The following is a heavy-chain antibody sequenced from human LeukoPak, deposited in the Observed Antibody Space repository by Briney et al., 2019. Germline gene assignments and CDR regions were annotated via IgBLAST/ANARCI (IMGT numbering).Heavy chain of an antibody. CDR3: ARDNLVEGHFDY. CDR1: GFTFSSNW. D-gene: IGHD1-14*01. CDR2: INEDGSTT. V-gene: IGHV3-74*01. Sequence: GGSLRLSCAASGFTFSSNWMHWVRQAPGKGLVWVSRINEDGSTTNYADSVKGRFTISRDNAKNTLYLQMNSLRAEDTAVYYCARDNLVEGHFDYWGQGTLVTVSS. J-gene: IGHJ4*02.